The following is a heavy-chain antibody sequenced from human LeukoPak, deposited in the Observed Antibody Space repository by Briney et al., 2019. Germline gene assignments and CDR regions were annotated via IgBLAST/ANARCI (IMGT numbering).Heavy chain of an antibody. CDR3: ARDDAGYSYDPRGWFDP. Sequence: GGSLRLSCAASGFTFSSHCMHWVRQAPGKGLVWVSRINSDGSSTSYADSVKGRFTISRDNAKNTLYLQMNSLRAEDTAVYYCARDDAGYSYDPRGWFDPWGQGTLVTVSS. CDR2: INSDGSST. CDR1: GFTFSSHC. J-gene: IGHJ5*02. D-gene: IGHD5-18*01. V-gene: IGHV3-74*01.